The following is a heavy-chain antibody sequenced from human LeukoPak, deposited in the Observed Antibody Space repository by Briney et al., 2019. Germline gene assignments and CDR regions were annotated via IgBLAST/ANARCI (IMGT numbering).Heavy chain of an antibody. CDR3: ARDKSGSYLTFSYYMDV. CDR2: IYSGGST. D-gene: IGHD1-26*01. Sequence: PRGSLRLSSAASGFTVSSNYMSWVRQAPGKGLEWVSVIYSGGSTYYADSVKGRFTISRDNSKNTLYLQMNSLRAEDTAVYYCARDKSGSYLTFSYYMDVWGKGTTVTVSS. V-gene: IGHV3-53*01. CDR1: GFTVSSNY. J-gene: IGHJ6*03.